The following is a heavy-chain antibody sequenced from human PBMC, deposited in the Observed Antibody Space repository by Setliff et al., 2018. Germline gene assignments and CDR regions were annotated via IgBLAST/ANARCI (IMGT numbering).Heavy chain of an antibody. CDR3: AKDRNFPNDVFDT. J-gene: IGHJ3*02. V-gene: IGHV4-4*08. Sequence: PSETLSLTCTVSGGSISRYHWSWIRQPPGKGLEWIGYIQTSGTTNYVATVKGRFTISRDDSKNTLYLQMNSLRAEDTGIYYCAKDRNFPNDVFDTWGQGTMVTVSS. CDR1: GGSISRYH. CDR2: IQTSGTT.